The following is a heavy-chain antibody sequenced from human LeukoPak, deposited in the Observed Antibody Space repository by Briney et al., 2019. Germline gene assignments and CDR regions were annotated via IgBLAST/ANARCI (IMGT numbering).Heavy chain of an antibody. V-gene: IGHV1-46*01. CDR2: INPSGGST. CDR3: ARESQNYYDSSGTRNWFDP. CDR1: GYTFTSYY. D-gene: IGHD3-22*01. J-gene: IGHJ5*02. Sequence: ASVKVSCKASGYTFTSYYMHWVRQAPGQGREWMGIINPSGGSTSYAQKFQGRVTMTRDMSTSTVYMELSSLRSEDTAVYYCARESQNYYDSSGTRNWFDPWGQGTLVTVSS.